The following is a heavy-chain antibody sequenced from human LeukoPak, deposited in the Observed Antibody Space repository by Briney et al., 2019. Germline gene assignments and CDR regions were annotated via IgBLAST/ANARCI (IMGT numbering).Heavy chain of an antibody. D-gene: IGHD5-12*01. Sequence: PGGSLRLSCSASGFTFSTYNMNWVRQSPGKGLEWVSSISSSSSDIYYADSMKGRFTISRDNAKNSVYLQMNSLRAEDSAMYYCARDGAVGSGNEFDHWGQGTLVTVSS. V-gene: IGHV3-21*04. CDR3: ARDGAVGSGNEFDH. J-gene: IGHJ4*02. CDR2: ISSSSSDI. CDR1: GFTFSTYN.